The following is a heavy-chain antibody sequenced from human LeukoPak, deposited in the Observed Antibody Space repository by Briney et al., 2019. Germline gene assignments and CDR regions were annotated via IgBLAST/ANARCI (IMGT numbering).Heavy chain of an antibody. Sequence: PGGSLRLSCAASGFTLSSYAMTWVRQAPGKGLEWVSAICASGGSTYYADSVKGRFTISRDNSKNTLYLQMNSLRAEDTAVYYCARRIYSSGWDDAFDIWGQGTMVTVSS. CDR2: ICASGGST. J-gene: IGHJ3*02. D-gene: IGHD6-19*01. V-gene: IGHV3-23*01. CDR1: GFTLSSYA. CDR3: ARRIYSSGWDDAFDI.